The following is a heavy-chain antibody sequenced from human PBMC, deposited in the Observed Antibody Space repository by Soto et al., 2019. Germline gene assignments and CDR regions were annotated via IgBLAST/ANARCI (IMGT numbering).Heavy chain of an antibody. V-gene: IGHV3-9*01. CDR3: AKDITDYYDSSGYST. CDR1: GFTFDDCA. J-gene: IGHJ5*02. CDR2: ISWNSGSI. Sequence: SLKISCAASGFTFDDCAMHWVRQAPGKGLEWVSGISWNSGSIGYADSVKGRFTISRDNAKNSLYLQMNSLRAEDTALYYCAKDITDYYDSSGYSTWGQGTLVTVS. D-gene: IGHD3-22*01.